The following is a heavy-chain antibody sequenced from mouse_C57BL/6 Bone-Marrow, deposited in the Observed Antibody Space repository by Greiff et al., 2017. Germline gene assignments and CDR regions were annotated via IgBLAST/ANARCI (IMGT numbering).Heavy chain of an antibody. J-gene: IGHJ3*01. CDR2: INPSSGYT. CDR3: ARVIFYSYGSFAY. Sequence: QVQLQQSGAELARPGASVKMSCKASGYTFTSYTMHWVKQRPGQGLEWIGYINPSSGYTKYNQKFKDKATLTADKSSSTAYMQLSSLTSEDSAVYYCARVIFYSYGSFAYWGPGTLVTVAA. V-gene: IGHV1-4*01. CDR1: GYTFTSYT. D-gene: IGHD1-1*01.